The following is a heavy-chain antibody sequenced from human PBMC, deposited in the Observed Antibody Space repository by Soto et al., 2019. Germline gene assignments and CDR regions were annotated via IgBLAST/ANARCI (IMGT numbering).Heavy chain of an antibody. CDR1: GYTFTSYY. D-gene: IGHD7-27*01. J-gene: IGHJ3*02. CDR2: TNPSPGTT. CDR3: ATSVLLPTGGSDGFDI. Sequence: GASVKVSCKASGYTFTSYYMHWVRQAPGQGLEWMGITNPSPGTTHFAQKFQGRVTMTWDTSTSTVYMELSSLRSEDTAVYYCATSVLLPTGGSDGFDIWGQGTMVTVSS. V-gene: IGHV1-46*01.